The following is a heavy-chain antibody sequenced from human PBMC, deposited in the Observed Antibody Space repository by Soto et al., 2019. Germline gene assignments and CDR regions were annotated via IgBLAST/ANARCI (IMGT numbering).Heavy chain of an antibody. CDR3: ARALGYAFGY. D-gene: IGHD5-18*01. V-gene: IGHV3-30-3*01. Sequence: QVQLVESGGGVVQPGRSLRLSCAASGFTFSSYAMHWVRQAPGKGLEWVAVISYDGSNKYYADSVKGRFTISRDNSKNTLYLQMNSLRAEDTAVHYCARALGYAFGYWGQGTLVTVSS. J-gene: IGHJ4*02. CDR1: GFTFSSYA. CDR2: ISYDGSNK.